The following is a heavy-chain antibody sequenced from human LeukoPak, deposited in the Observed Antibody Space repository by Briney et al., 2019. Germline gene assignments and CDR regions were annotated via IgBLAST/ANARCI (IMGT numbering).Heavy chain of an antibody. D-gene: IGHD1-1*01. CDR2: VSNSGDST. CDR1: GFTFSIYA. CDR3: AGNWNLDY. Sequence: GGSLRLSCAASGFTFSIYAMSWVRQAPGEGLEWVSVVSNSGDSTYYVDSVKGRFTISRDNSKNTLYLQMNSLRVDDTAVYFCAGNWNLDYWGQGTLVAVSS. V-gene: IGHV3-23*01. J-gene: IGHJ4*02.